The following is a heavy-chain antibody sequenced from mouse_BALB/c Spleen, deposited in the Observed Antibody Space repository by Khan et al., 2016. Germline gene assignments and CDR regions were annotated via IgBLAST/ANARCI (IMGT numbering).Heavy chain of an antibody. CDR3: SRSPYYYDVGFAY. Sequence: VQLQQPGAELVKPGASVKLSCTASGFNIKDTYMHWVKQRPEQGLEWIGRIDPANGNTKYDPKFQGKATITADTSSNTAYLQLSSLTSEDTAVYYGSRSPYYYDVGFAYWGQGTLVTVSA. CDR2: IDPANGNT. J-gene: IGHJ3*01. V-gene: IGHV14-3*02. CDR1: GFNIKDTY. D-gene: IGHD2-4*01.